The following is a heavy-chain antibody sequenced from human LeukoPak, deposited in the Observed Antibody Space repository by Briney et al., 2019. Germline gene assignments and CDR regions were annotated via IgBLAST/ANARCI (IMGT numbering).Heavy chain of an antibody. Sequence: GGALTLSCPASGCTFSSYSMNWVRQARGKGLVWVSRINSDGSSTSYADSVKGRFTISRDNSKNTQYLQMNSLRAEKTAVYYCAKAGGQLANYFDCWGQGTLVTASS. D-gene: IGHD6-6*01. CDR3: AKAGGQLANYFDC. J-gene: IGHJ4*02. V-gene: IGHV3-74*01. CDR2: INSDGSST. CDR1: GCTFSSYS.